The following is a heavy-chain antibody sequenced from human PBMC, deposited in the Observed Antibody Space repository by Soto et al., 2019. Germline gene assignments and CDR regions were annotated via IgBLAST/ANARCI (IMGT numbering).Heavy chain of an antibody. Sequence: SETLSLTCTVSGGSISGYYWSWIRQPPGKGLEWIANIYYSGSTNYNPSLMSRATISVDTSENQLSLKLSSVTTADTAIYYCAREYQLQIATSYYFYGLDVWGPGTTVTVYS. J-gene: IGHJ6*02. CDR1: GGSISGYY. V-gene: IGHV4-59*01. CDR3: AREYQLQIATSYYFYGLDV. D-gene: IGHD2-2*01. CDR2: IYYSGST.